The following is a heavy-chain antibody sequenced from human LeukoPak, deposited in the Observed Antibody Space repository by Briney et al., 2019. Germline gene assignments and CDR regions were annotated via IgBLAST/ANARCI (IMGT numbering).Heavy chain of an antibody. D-gene: IGHD2-15*01. CDR1: GFTFSSYW. CDR3: AGDQPGIGIDY. Sequence: PGGSLRLSCAASGFTFSSYWMHWVRQAPGKGPVWVSHINSDGSGTSYADSVEGRFTISRDNDKTTLYLQMNSLRAEDTAVYYCAGDQPGIGIDYWGQGTLVTVSS. J-gene: IGHJ4*02. V-gene: IGHV3-74*01. CDR2: INSDGSGT.